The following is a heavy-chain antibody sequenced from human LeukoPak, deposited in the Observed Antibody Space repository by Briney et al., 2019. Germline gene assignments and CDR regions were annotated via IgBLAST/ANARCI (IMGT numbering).Heavy chain of an antibody. CDR1: GGSFSGYY. J-gene: IGHJ4*02. V-gene: IGHV4-34*01. Sequence: KPSETLSLTCAVYGGSFSGYYWSWIRHPPGKGLEWIGEINHSGSTNYNPSLKSRVIMSVDTSKNQLTLKLTSVTAADTAVYYCARGPSFGVSSYFLDYWGQGTLVTVSS. D-gene: IGHD3-10*01. CDR3: ARGPSFGVSSYFLDY. CDR2: INHSGST.